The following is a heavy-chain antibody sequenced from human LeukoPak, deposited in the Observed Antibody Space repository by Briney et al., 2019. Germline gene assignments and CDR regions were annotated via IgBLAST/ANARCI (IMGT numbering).Heavy chain of an antibody. D-gene: IGHD3-22*01. CDR1: GGSISSYH. CDR2: IHYSGST. CDR3: ASHYYDSSGYYFFAFDI. J-gene: IGHJ3*02. V-gene: IGHV4-59*12. Sequence: PSETLSLTCTVSGGSISSYHWIWIRQPPGKGLEWIGYIHYSGSTNYNPSLKSRVTTSVDTSKKQFSLKLRSVTAADTAVYYCASHYYDSSGYYFFAFDIWGQGTMVTVSS.